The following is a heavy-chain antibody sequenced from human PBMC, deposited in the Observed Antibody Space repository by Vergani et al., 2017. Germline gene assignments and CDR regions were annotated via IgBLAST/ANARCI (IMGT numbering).Heavy chain of an antibody. Sequence: EVQLVESGGGLVKPGGFLRLSCAASGFTFSSYNMNWVRQAPGKGLEWVSSISSSSSYIYYADSVKGRFTISRDNAKNSLYLQMNSLRAEDTAVYYCARDLSLSSMGDYWGQGTLVTVSS. CDR3: ARDLSLSSMGDY. D-gene: IGHD6-6*01. V-gene: IGHV3-21*01. J-gene: IGHJ4*02. CDR1: GFTFSSYN. CDR2: ISSSSSYI.